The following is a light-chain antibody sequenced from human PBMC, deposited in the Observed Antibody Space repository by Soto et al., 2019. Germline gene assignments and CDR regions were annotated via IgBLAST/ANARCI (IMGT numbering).Light chain of an antibody. Sequence: DIRMTQSPSSLSASVGDRVTITCQANLDIINSLNWYQQKPGKAPTLLIHNAVILETGVPSRISGSGSGRSFIFTISSLQAEDVATYFCQQYENLPITFGQGTRLEIK. CDR1: LDIINS. J-gene: IGKJ5*01. V-gene: IGKV1-33*01. CDR2: NAV. CDR3: QQYENLPIT.